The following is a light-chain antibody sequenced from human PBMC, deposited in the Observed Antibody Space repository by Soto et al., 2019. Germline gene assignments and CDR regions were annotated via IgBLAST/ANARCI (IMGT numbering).Light chain of an antibody. V-gene: IGKV1-8*01. CDR1: QGISSY. CDR3: QQYYSYPLA. CDR2: AAS. J-gene: IGKJ3*01. Sequence: GGRVTITCRASQGISSYLAWYQQKPGKAPKLLIYAASTLQSGVPSRFSGSGSGTDFTLTISCLQSEDFATYYCQQYYSYPLAFGPGTKVDTK.